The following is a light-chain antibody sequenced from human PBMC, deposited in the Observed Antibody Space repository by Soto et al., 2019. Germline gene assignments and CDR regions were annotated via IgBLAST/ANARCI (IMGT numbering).Light chain of an antibody. V-gene: IGKV3-11*01. CDR2: EAS. J-gene: IGKJ4*01. CDR1: QSVGNN. Sequence: EIVLTQSPATLSLSPGERATLSCLASQSVGNNLAWYQQKPGQAPGLLIYEASTRATGIPARFSGSGSGTDFTLTISSLEPEDFAVYYCQQRSNWPPTFGGGTKVDIK. CDR3: QQRSNWPPT.